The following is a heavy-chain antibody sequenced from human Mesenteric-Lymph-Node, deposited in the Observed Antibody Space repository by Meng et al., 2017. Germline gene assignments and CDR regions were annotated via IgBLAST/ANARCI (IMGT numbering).Heavy chain of an antibody. V-gene: IGHV4-4*07. CDR2: IYTSGST. CDR3: ARDLKLLWFGELTYYYYGMDV. J-gene: IGHJ6*02. Sequence: SETLSLTCTVSGYSISSGYYWGWIRQPAGKGLEWIGRIYTSGSTNYNPSLKSRVTMSVDTSKNQFSLKLSSVTAADTAVYYCARDLKLLWFGELTYYYYGMDVWGQGTTVTVSS. D-gene: IGHD3-10*01. CDR1: GYSISSGYY.